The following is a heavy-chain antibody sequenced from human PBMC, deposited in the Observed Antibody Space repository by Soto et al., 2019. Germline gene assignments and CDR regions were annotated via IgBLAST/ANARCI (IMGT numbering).Heavy chain of an antibody. CDR1: GFTLSSYS. CDR2: KSGSGGTI. Sequence: EVQLVESGGGLVQPGGSLRLSCAASGFTLSSYSMHWVRQAPGKGLEWVSYKSGSGGTIYYADSVKGRFTISSDNAKNSLSVQMNSLRDEDTAVYYCARETGLRIICWSYYFDFWCQGTLVTVSS. V-gene: IGHV3-48*02. CDR3: ARETGLRIICWSYYFDF. J-gene: IGHJ4*02. D-gene: IGHD6-13*01.